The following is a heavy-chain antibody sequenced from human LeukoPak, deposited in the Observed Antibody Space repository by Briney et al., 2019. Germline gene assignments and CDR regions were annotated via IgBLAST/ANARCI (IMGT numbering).Heavy chain of an antibody. Sequence: SETLSLTCTVSGGSISSYYWSWIRQPPGKGLEWIGYIYYSGSTNYNPSLKSRVTISVDTSKNQLSLKLSSVTAADTAVYYCAIRTVGATVFDYWGQGTLVTVSS. CDR1: GGSISSYY. D-gene: IGHD1-26*01. J-gene: IGHJ4*02. V-gene: IGHV4-59*01. CDR2: IYYSGST. CDR3: AIRTVGATVFDY.